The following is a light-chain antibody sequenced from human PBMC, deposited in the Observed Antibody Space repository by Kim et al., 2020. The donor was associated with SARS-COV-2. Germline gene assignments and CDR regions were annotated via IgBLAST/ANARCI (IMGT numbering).Light chain of an antibody. Sequence: HGERATLTCRASQSVSSSYLAWYQQKPGQAPRLLIYGASSRATGIPDRFSGSGSGTDFTLTISRLEPEDFAVYYCQQYGSSPPLTFGGGTKVDIK. J-gene: IGKJ4*01. V-gene: IGKV3-20*01. CDR3: QQYGSSPPLT. CDR2: GAS. CDR1: QSVSSSY.